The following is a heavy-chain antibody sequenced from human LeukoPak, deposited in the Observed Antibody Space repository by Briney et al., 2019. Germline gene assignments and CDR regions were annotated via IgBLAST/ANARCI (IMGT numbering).Heavy chain of an antibody. D-gene: IGHD3-22*01. Sequence: GGSLRLSCVASLFTFSSYAMSWVRQAPGKGLEWVSAICGSGGSTYYADSVKGRFTISRDNSKNTLYLQMNSLRAEDTAVYYCAKRSHDSSGYLWDAFDNWGQGTMVTVSS. CDR2: ICGSGGST. CDR3: AKRSHDSSGYLWDAFDN. CDR1: LFTFSSYA. J-gene: IGHJ3*02. V-gene: IGHV3-23*01.